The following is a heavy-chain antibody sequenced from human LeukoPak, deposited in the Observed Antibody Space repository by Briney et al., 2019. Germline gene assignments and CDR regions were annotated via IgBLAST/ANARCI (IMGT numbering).Heavy chain of an antibody. D-gene: IGHD3-10*01. CDR1: GYTFDDYA. CDR2: LNWNSGGI. J-gene: IGHJ4*02. Sequence: GGSLRLSCAASGYTFDDYAMHWVRQAPGKGLEWVSGLNWNSGGIVYADSVKGRFTISRDNAKGSLYLQMNNLRTEDTALYYCAKVKAKAYYASGSLFFWGQGTLVTVSS. V-gene: IGHV3-9*01. CDR3: AKVKAKAYYASGSLFF.